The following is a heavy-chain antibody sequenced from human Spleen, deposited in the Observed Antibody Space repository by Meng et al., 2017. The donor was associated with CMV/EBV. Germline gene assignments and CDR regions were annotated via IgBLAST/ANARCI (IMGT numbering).Heavy chain of an antibody. V-gene: IGHV4-59*01. J-gene: IGHJ4*02. D-gene: IGHD3-3*01. CDR2: IYYIGTT. CDR1: GDSIGSYY. CDR3: ARTRHYYED. Sequence: SETLSLTCTVSGDSIGSYYWSWIRQPPGRGLEWIGYIYYIGTTNYNPSLNSRVTMSLDTSKNHLSLKLTSVTAANTAVYYCARTRHYYEDWGPGTLVTVSS.